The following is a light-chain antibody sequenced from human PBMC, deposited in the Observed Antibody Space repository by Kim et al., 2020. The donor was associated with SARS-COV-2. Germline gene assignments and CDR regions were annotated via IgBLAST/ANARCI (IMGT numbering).Light chain of an antibody. V-gene: IGKV3-15*01. J-gene: IGKJ1*01. CDR2: GAS. Sequence: VSPGDRVTLSGRASQSGGSNVAWYHHKTGQAPRLLIYGASTRATGIPARFSGSGSGTEFTLTISSLQSEELAVYFCQQYDDWPPWTFGQGTKLEI. CDR3: QQYDDWPPWT. CDR1: QSGGSN.